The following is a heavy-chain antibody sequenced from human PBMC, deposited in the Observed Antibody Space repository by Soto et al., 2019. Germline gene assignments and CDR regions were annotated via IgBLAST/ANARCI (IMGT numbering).Heavy chain of an antibody. CDR1: GFTFSSYA. Sequence: QVQLVESGVGVVQPGRSLRLSCAASGFTFSSYAMHWVRQAQGRGLEWVAVISYDGSNKYYADSLKGRFTISRDDSKNTLFLQMNRLRPEDTAVYYCARDRKGGDSWCWDYFDYWGQGRLVTVSS. J-gene: IGHJ4*02. CDR2: ISYDGSNK. V-gene: IGHV3-30-3*01. D-gene: IGHD6-13*01. CDR3: ARDRKGGDSWCWDYFDY.